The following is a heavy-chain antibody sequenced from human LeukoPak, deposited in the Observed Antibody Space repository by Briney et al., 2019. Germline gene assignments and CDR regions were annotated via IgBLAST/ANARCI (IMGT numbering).Heavy chain of an antibody. CDR2: IYHSGST. CDR1: GGSISSTNW. CDR3: ARDYQGGYGDKTVDY. D-gene: IGHD5-18*01. V-gene: IGHV4-4*02. Sequence: SETLSLTCAVSGGSISSTNWWSWVRQPPGKGLEWIGEIYHSGSTNYNPSLKSRVTISVDKSKNEFFLKLTSVTAADTAVYYCARDYQGGYGDKTVDYWGQGTLVTVSS. J-gene: IGHJ4*02.